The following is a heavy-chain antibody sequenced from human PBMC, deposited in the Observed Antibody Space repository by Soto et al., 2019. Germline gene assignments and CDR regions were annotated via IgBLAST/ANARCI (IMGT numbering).Heavy chain of an antibody. J-gene: IGHJ4*02. D-gene: IGHD5-12*01. CDR1: GVTFSRQD. V-gene: IGHV1-69*13. CDR3: ATNEGRDGYSFDY. Sequence: SVKVSCKASGVTFSRQDMRWVRQAPGKGLEWMGGIIPIFGTPQYGEKFQDRVTITADESTSTADMELSSLTSEDTAVDYCATNEGRDGYSFDYWGQGTLVTVSS. CDR2: IIPIFGTP.